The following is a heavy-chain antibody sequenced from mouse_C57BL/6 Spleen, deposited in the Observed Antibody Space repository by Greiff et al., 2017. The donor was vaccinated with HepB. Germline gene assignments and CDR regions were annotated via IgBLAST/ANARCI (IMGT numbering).Heavy chain of an antibody. J-gene: IGHJ2*01. V-gene: IGHV5-4*01. Sequence: EVKLVESGGGLVKPGGSLKLSCAASGFTFSSYAMSWVRQTPEKRLEWVATISDGGSYTYYPDNVKGRFTISRDNAKNNLYLQMSHLKSEDTAMYYCARDRTGTWGDYFDYWGQGTTLTVSS. D-gene: IGHD4-1*01. CDR2: ISDGGSYT. CDR1: GFTFSSYA. CDR3: ARDRTGTWGDYFDY.